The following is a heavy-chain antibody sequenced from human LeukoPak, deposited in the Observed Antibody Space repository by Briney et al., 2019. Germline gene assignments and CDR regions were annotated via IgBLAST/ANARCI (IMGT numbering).Heavy chain of an antibody. J-gene: IGHJ6*02. D-gene: IGHD3-3*01. Sequence: ASVKVSCKASGYTFTSYAMHWVRLAPGQRLEWMGWINAGNGNTKYSQKFQGRVTITRDTSASTAYMELSSLRSEDTAVYYCARGLFPLTIFGVVIISNYYYYGMDVWGQGTTVTVSS. CDR1: GYTFTSYA. CDR2: INAGNGNT. CDR3: ARGLFPLTIFGVVIISNYYYYGMDV. V-gene: IGHV1-3*01.